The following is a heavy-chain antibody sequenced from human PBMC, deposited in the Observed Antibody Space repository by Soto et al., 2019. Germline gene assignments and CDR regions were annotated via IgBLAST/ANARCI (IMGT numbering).Heavy chain of an antibody. V-gene: IGHV4-39*01. CDR1: GGSISSSSYY. CDR3: ARQVAPSNWFDP. Sequence: QLQLQESGPGLVKPSETLSLTCTVSGGSISSSSYYWDWIRQPPGKGLEWIGSVFYSGTPYYNPSLKSRVTISVDTSKNQSSLKLSSVTAADTAVYYCARQVAPSNWFDPWGQGTLVTVSS. J-gene: IGHJ5*02. CDR2: VFYSGTP.